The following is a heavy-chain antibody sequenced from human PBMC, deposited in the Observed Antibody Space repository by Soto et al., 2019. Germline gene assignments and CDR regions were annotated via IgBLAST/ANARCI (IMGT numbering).Heavy chain of an antibody. CDR1: GATFSTNA. J-gene: IGHJ4*02. V-gene: IGHV1-69*12. CDR2: IIPIFGTT. D-gene: IGHD5-18*01. CDR3: ARSITATLIREDS. Sequence: QVQLVQSGAEVKKPGSSVKVSCKASGATFSTNAFSWVLQAPGQGLEWMGGIIPIFGTTDYAQKFQGRLTITADESASTAYMALRNLRSEDTAIYFCARSITATLIREDSWGQGTLVTVSS.